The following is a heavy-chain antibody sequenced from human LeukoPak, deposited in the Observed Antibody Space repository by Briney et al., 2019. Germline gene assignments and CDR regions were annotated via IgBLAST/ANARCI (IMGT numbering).Heavy chain of an antibody. Sequence: GGSLRLSCAVSGFTSSDHWMSWVRQAPGKGLEWVADIKEDGNEIYYVDSVRGRFTISRDNAKNSVYLQMNYLRAEDTAVYYCTRDSSKEHLDYWGQGTLVTVSS. CDR2: IKEDGNEI. CDR3: TRDSSKEHLDY. CDR1: GFTSSDHW. J-gene: IGHJ4*02. V-gene: IGHV3-7*01.